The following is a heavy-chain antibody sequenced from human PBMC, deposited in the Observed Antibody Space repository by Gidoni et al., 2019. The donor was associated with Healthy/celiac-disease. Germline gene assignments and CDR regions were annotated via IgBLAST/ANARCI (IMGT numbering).Heavy chain of an antibody. CDR2: INPSGGST. CDR1: GYTFTSYY. J-gene: IGHJ3*02. D-gene: IGHD4-17*01. CDR3: ASFLTRLDYGGNWDAFDI. Sequence: QVQLVQSGAEVKKPGASVKVSCKASGYTFTSYYMHWVRQAPGQGLEWMGIINPSGGSTSYAQKFQGRVTMTRDTSTSTVYMELSSLRSEDTAVYYCASFLTRLDYGGNWDAFDIWGQGTMVTVSS. V-gene: IGHV1-46*01.